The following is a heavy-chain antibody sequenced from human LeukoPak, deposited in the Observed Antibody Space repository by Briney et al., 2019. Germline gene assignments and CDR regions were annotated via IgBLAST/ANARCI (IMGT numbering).Heavy chain of an antibody. CDR3: ARDGVTYYDILTGYSNLDY. CDR1: GGSISSYY. Sequence: SETLSLTCTVSGGSISSYYWSWIRQPPGKGLEWIGHIYYSGSTNYNPSLKSRVTISVDTSKIQFSLKLSSVTAADTAVYYCARDGVTYYDILTGYSNLDYWGQGTLVTVSS. D-gene: IGHD3-9*01. CDR2: IYYSGST. V-gene: IGHV4-59*01. J-gene: IGHJ4*02.